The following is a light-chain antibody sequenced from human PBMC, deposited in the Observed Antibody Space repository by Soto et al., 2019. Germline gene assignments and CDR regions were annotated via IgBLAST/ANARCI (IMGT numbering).Light chain of an antibody. J-gene: IGKJ2*01. CDR2: AAS. CDR1: QGISTW. CDR3: LQADSFPHP. V-gene: IGKV1-12*01. Sequence: DIQMTQSPSSVSASVGDRVTITCRASQGISTWLAWYQQKPGCAPKLLIYAASSLQSGVPSRFSGSGSGTCFTPTNTSLQPEDFATDYGLQADSFPHPFGQGTKLQIK.